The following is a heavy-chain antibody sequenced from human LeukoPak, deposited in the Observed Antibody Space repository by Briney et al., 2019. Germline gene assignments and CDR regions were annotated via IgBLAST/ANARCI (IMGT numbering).Heavy chain of an antibody. CDR1: AYSFTNYW. V-gene: IGHV5-10-1*01. CDR2: IDPSDSYT. Sequence: GESLKISCKGSAYSFTNYWISWVRQMPGKGLEWMGRIDPSDSYTNYSPSFQGHVTISADKSISTAYLQWSSLKASDTAMYYCARRRRDYGDYWFDYWGQGTLVTVSS. J-gene: IGHJ4*02. CDR3: ARRRRDYGDYWFDY. D-gene: IGHD4-17*01.